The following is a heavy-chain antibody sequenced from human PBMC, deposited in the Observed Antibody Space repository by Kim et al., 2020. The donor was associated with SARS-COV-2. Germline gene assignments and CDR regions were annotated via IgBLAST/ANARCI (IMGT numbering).Heavy chain of an antibody. V-gene: IGHV3-23*01. CDR3: AKPAGYYYDSSGYYPFDY. J-gene: IGHJ4*02. D-gene: IGHD3-22*01. Sequence: KGRFTISGDNSKNTRYLQMNSLRAEDTAVYYCAKPAGYYYDSSGYYPFDYWGQGTLVTVSS.